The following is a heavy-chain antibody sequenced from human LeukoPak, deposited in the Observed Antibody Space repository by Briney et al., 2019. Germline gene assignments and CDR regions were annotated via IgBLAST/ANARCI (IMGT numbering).Heavy chain of an antibody. CDR2: INHSGST. D-gene: IGHD5-12*01. J-gene: IGHJ5*02. Sequence: SETLSLTCAVYGGSFSGYYWSWIRQPPGKGLEWIGEINHSGSTNYDPSLKSRVTISVDTSKNQFSLKLSSVTAADTAVYYCARAGVDGRRGYSGFTNWFDPWGQGTLVTVSS. V-gene: IGHV4-34*01. CDR1: GGSFSGYY. CDR3: ARAGVDGRRGYSGFTNWFDP.